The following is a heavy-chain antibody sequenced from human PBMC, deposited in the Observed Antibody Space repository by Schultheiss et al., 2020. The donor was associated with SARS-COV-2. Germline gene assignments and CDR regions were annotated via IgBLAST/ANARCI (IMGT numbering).Heavy chain of an antibody. CDR3: ARHYSGYSSGWYAFDY. D-gene: IGHD6-19*01. CDR1: GGSFSGYY. V-gene: IGHV4-59*08. Sequence: SETLSLTCAVYGGSFSGYYWSWIRQPPGKGLEWIGYIYYSGSTNYNPSLKSRVTISVDTSKNQFSLKLSSVTAADTAVYYCARHYSGYSSGWYAFDYWGQGTLVTVSS. J-gene: IGHJ4*02. CDR2: IYYSGST.